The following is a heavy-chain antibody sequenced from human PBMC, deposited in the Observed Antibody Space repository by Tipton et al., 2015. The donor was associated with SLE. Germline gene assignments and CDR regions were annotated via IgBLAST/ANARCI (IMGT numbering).Heavy chain of an antibody. Sequence: SLRLSCTVSGGSISSSSYYWGWIRQPPGKGLEWVSYISTSGSTIYYADSVKGRFTISRDNAKNSLYLQMNSLRAEDTAVYYCARDPLGERWFDPWGQGTLVTVSS. D-gene: IGHD4-17*01. CDR1: GGSISSSSYY. V-gene: IGHV3-11*04. CDR2: ISTSGSTI. J-gene: IGHJ5*02. CDR3: ARDPLGERWFDP.